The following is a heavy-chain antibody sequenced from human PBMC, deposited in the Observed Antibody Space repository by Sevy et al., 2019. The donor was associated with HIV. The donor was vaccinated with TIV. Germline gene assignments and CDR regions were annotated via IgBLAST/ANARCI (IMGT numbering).Heavy chain of an antibody. CDR1: GFTFSTYW. CDR2: MNQDGSEK. D-gene: IGHD3-22*01. V-gene: IGHV3-7*01. CDR3: ARAQQVTMLVVIGGLYFDF. Sequence: GGSLRLSCAASGFTFSTYWMSWVRQAPGKGLEWVATMNQDGSEKYYVDSVKGRFTISRDNAQNSLYLQMESLRAEDTAVYYCARAQQVTMLVVIGGLYFDFWGQGTLVTVSS. J-gene: IGHJ4*02.